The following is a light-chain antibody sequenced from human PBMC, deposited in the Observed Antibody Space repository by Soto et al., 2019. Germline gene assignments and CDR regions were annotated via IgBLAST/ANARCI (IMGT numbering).Light chain of an antibody. J-gene: IGKJ1*01. CDR1: QSVSRN. CDR2: NAS. CDR3: QQTNNWPLT. V-gene: IGKV3-15*01. Sequence: EIVMTQSPATLSVSPGETATLSCRASQSVSRNLAWYQQKPGQAPRLLIYNASTRVTGIPPRFSGSGSGTEFLLTISSLQSEDFAVYYCQQTNNWPLTFGQGTKVEIK.